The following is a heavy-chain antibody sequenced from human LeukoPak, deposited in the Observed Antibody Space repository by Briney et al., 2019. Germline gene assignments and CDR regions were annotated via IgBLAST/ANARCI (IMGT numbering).Heavy chain of an antibody. CDR2: ISGSGGST. D-gene: IGHD3-10*01. CDR3: AKVKNSYRIRYYYGSGSYAWTGDFYY. V-gene: IGHV3-23*01. CDR1: GFTFSSYA. J-gene: IGHJ4*02. Sequence: GGSLRLSCAASGFTFSSYAMSWVRQAPGKGLEWVSAISGSGGSTYYADSVKGRFTISRDNSKNTLYLQMNSLRAEDTAVYYCAKVKNSYRIRYYYGSGSYAWTGDFYYWGQGTLVTVSS.